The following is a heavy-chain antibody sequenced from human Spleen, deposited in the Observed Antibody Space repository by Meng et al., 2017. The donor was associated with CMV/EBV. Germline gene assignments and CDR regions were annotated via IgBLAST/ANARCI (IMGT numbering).Heavy chain of an antibody. Sequence: GESLKISCAASGFTFRSYWMHWVRQAPGKGLEWVSYISSSGSTIYYADSVKGRFTISRDNAKNTLYLQMNSLRAEDTAVYYCTRGRLSPGYCSSSSCPPSIDYWGQGTLVTVSS. V-gene: IGHV3-48*04. D-gene: IGHD2-2*01. CDR1: GFTFRSYW. CDR2: ISSSGSTI. CDR3: TRGRLSPGYCSSSSCPPSIDY. J-gene: IGHJ4*02.